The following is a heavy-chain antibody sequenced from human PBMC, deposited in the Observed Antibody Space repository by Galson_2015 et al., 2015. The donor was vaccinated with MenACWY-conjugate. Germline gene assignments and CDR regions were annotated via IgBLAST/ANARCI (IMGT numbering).Heavy chain of an antibody. D-gene: IGHD2-15*01. V-gene: IGHV3-23*01. CDR3: VKGGWLDD. CDR2: ISGRDGST. CDR1: GFSFATFD. J-gene: IGHJ4*02. Sequence: SLRLSCAASGFSFATFDMSWGRLAPGKGLEWVSFISGRDGSTHYADSVKGRFTISRDNSKYTLYLQMSSLRAEDTAVYYCVKGGWLDDWGQGSLVTVSS.